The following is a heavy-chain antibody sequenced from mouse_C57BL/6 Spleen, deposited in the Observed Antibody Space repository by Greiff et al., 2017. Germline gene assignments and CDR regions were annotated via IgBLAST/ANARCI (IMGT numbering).Heavy chain of an antibody. CDR2: IDPETGGT. D-gene: IGHD2-2*01. CDR1: GYTFTDYE. V-gene: IGHV1-15*01. J-gene: IGHJ4*01. CDR3: TKGGWLRYYAMDY. Sequence: QVQLQQSGAELVRPGASVTLSCKASGYTFTDYEMHWVKQTPVHGLEWIGAIDPETGGTAYNQKFKGKAILTADKSSSTAYMGLRSLTSEDSAVYYCTKGGWLRYYAMDYWGQGTSVTVSS.